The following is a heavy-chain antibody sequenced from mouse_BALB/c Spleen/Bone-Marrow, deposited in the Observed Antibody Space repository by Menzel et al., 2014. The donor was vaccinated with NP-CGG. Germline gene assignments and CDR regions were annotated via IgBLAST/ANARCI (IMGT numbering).Heavy chain of an antibody. D-gene: IGHD2-4*01. V-gene: IGHV3-2*02. Sequence: EVQGVESGPGLVKPSQSLSLTCIVTGYSITRDYACNWIRQFPGNKLEWMGYISYSGSTTYNPSLESRISITRDTSKNQFFLQLNSVTTEDTATYYCARSSSYDYDVGFAYWGQGTLVTVSA. CDR2: ISYSGST. CDR3: ARSSSYDYDVGFAY. J-gene: IGHJ3*01. CDR1: GYSITRDYA.